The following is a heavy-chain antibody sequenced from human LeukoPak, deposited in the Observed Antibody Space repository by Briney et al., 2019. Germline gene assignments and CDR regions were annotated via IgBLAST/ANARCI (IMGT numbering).Heavy chain of an antibody. CDR2: IWNDGSNK. CDR3: ARGTTYHYHSGGYPLGVGDY. J-gene: IGHJ4*02. CDR1: GFTFNNHD. D-gene: IGHD3-22*01. V-gene: IGHV3-33*01. Sequence: GGSLRLSCAASGFTFNNHDMHWVRQAPGKGLEWVQVIWNDGSNKYYADSVKGRFTISRDNSKNTLYLQMNSLRAEDTAVYYCARGTTYHYHSGGYPLGVGDYWGQGTLVTVSS.